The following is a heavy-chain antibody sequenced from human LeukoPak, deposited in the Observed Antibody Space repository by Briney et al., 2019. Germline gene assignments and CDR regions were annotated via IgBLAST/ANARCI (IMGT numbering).Heavy chain of an antibody. CDR3: ARDRGKWNLDY. CDR1: GGSISSYY. D-gene: IGHD3-10*01. CDR2: IYYSGST. J-gene: IGHJ4*02. V-gene: IGHV4-59*01. Sequence: PSETLSLTCTVSGGSISSYYWSWIRQPPGKGLEWIGYIYYSGSTNYNPSLKSRVTISVDTSKNQFSLKLSSVTAAGTAVYYCARDRGKWNLDYWGQGTLVPVSS.